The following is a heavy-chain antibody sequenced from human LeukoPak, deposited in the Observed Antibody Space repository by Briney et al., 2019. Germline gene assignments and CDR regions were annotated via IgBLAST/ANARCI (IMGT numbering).Heavy chain of an antibody. D-gene: IGHD1-26*01. CDR2: IDPSDSYT. V-gene: IGHV5-10-1*01. J-gene: IGHJ5*02. CDR1: GYIFTSYW. CDR3: ARHAGSRFDP. Sequence: PGESLMISCEGSGYIFTSYWISWGRQLRGKGLEWMGRIDPSDSYTNYSPSFQGHVTISADKSISTAYLQWSSLKASDTAMYYCARHAGSRFDPWGQGTLVTVSS.